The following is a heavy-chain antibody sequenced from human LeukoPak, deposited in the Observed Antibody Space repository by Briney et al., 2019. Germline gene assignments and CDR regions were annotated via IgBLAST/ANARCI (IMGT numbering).Heavy chain of an antibody. CDR3: ARERAVTTYYYFDY. CDR2: MYYSGST. V-gene: IGHV4-59*01. Sequence: SETLSLTCSVSGGSISTYFRSWIRQPPGKGLEYIGYMYYSGSTNYNPSLKSRVTISVDTPKNQFSLKLSSVTAADTAVYYCARERAVTTYYYFDYWGQGTLVTVSS. CDR1: GGSISTYF. J-gene: IGHJ4*02. D-gene: IGHD4-17*01.